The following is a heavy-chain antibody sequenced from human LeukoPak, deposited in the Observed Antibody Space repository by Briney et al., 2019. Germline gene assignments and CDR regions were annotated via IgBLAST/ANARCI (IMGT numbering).Heavy chain of an antibody. Sequence: ASVKVSCEASGYTFTSYDINWVRQATGQGLEWMGWMNPTSGNTGYAQKFQGRVTITRNTSISTAYMELSSLRSEDTAVYYCARAPWALGYSYGSDYWGQGTLVTVSS. V-gene: IGHV1-8*03. CDR2: MNPTSGNT. CDR3: ARAPWALGYSYGSDY. J-gene: IGHJ4*02. D-gene: IGHD5-18*01. CDR1: GYTFTSYD.